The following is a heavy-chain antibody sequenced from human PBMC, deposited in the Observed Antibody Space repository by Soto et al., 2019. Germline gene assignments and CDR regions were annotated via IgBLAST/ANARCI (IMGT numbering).Heavy chain of an antibody. CDR3: ARDVRQGSSGHNVYGMEV. CDR1: GFIFSNNG. D-gene: IGHD1-1*01. Sequence: QVQLVESGGGEVQPGTSLRLSCIASGFIFSNNGMHWVRQAPGKGLEWVALVSHDGRKTFYADSVKGRLTIYRDNSKNTMNLHKNNLRHEDTAVYQSARDVRQGSSGHNVYGMEVWGQRNTVTVCS. V-gene: IGHV3-30*03. J-gene: IGHJ6*02. CDR2: VSHDGRKT.